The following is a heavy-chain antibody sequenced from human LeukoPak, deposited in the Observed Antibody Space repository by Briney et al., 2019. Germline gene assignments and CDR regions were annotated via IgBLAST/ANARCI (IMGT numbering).Heavy chain of an antibody. Sequence: KPSETLSLTCSVSGVSISGRYWSWIRLPPGKGLEWIGYISHSGDTRYSPSLKSRVTISLDTSKNQFSLTLNSVTAADTAVYYCARQPISGWDFDYWGQGTLVTVSS. J-gene: IGHJ4*02. D-gene: IGHD6-19*01. CDR2: ISHSGDT. CDR3: ARQPISGWDFDY. CDR1: GVSISGRY. V-gene: IGHV4-59*08.